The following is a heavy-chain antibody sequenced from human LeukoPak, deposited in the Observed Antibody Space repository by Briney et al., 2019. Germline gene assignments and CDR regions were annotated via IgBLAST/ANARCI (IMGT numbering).Heavy chain of an antibody. CDR3: ASHQGRGNYDFWSGYYTGAFFDY. V-gene: IGHV4-39*01. Sequence: SETLSLTCTVSGGSISSSSYYWGWIRQPPGKGLEWIGSIYYSGSTYYNPSLKSRVTISVDTSKNQFSLKLSSVTAADTAVYYCASHQGRGNYDFWSGYYTGAFFDYWGQGTLVTVSS. D-gene: IGHD3-3*01. CDR2: IYYSGST. J-gene: IGHJ4*02. CDR1: GGSISSSSYY.